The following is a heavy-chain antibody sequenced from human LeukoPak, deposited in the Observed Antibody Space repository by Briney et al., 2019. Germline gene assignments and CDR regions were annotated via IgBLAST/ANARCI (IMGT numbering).Heavy chain of an antibody. CDR2: IKQDGSEK. CDR3: ARGSSGWYGGPDY. Sequence: PGESLRLSCAASGFTFSSYWMSWVRQAPGKGLEWVANIKQDGSEKYYVDSVKGRFTISRDNAKNSLYLQMNSLRAEDTAVYYCARGSSGWYGGPDYWGQGTLVTVSS. V-gene: IGHV3-7*01. CDR1: GFTFSSYW. J-gene: IGHJ4*02. D-gene: IGHD6-19*01.